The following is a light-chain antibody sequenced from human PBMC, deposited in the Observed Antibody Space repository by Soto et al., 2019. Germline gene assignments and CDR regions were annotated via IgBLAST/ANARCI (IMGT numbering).Light chain of an antibody. CDR3: QQSYRTPIT. CDR1: QSISHY. CDR2: AAS. Sequence: IQMTQSPSSLSASVGNRVTITCRASQSISHYLSWYQQKEGKAPKPLIYAASSLQSGVPSRFRGSGDGTDFNLTINSLQTEDFATYYCQQSYRTPITFGQGTRLEIK. V-gene: IGKV1-39*01. J-gene: IGKJ5*01.